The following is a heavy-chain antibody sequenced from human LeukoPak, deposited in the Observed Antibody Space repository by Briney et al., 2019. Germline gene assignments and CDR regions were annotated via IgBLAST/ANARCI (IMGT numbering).Heavy chain of an antibody. CDR3: AREYNVRPIFDY. CDR1: GFSFSSYA. D-gene: IGHD1-14*01. Sequence: GGSLRLSCAASGFSFSSYAMSWVRQAPGKGLEWVSAISGSGGSTYYADSVKGRFTISRDNSKNTLYLQMKSLRAEDTAVYYCAREYNVRPIFDYWGQGTLVTVSS. V-gene: IGHV3-23*01. J-gene: IGHJ4*02. CDR2: ISGSGGST.